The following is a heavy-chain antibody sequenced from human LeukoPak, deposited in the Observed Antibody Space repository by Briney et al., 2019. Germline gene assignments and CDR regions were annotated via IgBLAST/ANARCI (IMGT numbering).Heavy chain of an antibody. CDR1: GGTFSSYA. D-gene: IGHD1-1*01. Sequence: SVKVSCKASGGTFSSYAISWVRQAPGQGLEWMGGIIPIFGTANYAQKFQGRVTITADESTSTAYMELSSLRSEDTAVYYCARAPPLANWFDPWGQGTLVTVSS. CDR3: ARAPPLANWFDP. J-gene: IGHJ5*02. V-gene: IGHV1-69*13. CDR2: IIPIFGTA.